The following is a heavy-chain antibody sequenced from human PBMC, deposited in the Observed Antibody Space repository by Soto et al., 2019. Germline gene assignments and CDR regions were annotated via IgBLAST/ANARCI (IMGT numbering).Heavy chain of an antibody. V-gene: IGHV3-23*01. D-gene: IGHD6-13*01. CDR2: ISGSGGST. Sequence: EVQLLESGGGLVQPGGSLRLSCAASGFTFSSYAMSWVRQAPGKGLEWVSAISGSGGSTYYADSVKGRFTISIDNSKNTLYQQMNSLRAEDTAVYYCAKEGSSWLNFDYWGQGTLVTVSS. J-gene: IGHJ4*02. CDR3: AKEGSSWLNFDY. CDR1: GFTFSSYA.